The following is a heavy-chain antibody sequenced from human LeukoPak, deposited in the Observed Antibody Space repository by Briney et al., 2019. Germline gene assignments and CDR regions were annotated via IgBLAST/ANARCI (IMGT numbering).Heavy chain of an antibody. CDR3: ARAPGEWSANYYYGMDV. D-gene: IGHD3-3*01. V-gene: IGHV3-66*01. CDR1: GFTFSSYA. CDR2: IYSGGIT. J-gene: IGHJ6*02. Sequence: GGSLRLSCAASGFTFSSYAMSWVRQAPGKGLEWVSGIYSGGITYYADSVKGRFAISRDNSRNTVFLQMNSLRAEDTAVYYCARAPGEWSANYYYGMDVWGQGTTVTVSS.